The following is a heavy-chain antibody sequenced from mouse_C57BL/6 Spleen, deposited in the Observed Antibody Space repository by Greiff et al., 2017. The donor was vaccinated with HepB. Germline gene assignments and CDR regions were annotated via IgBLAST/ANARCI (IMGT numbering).Heavy chain of an antibody. Sequence: VQLQESGAELVRPGTSVKVSCKASGYAFTNYLIEWVKQRPGQGLEWIGVINPGSGGTNYNEKFKGKATLTADKSSSTAYMQLSSLTSEDSAVYFCARSEGLLAMDYWGQGTSVTVSS. CDR2: INPGSGGT. J-gene: IGHJ4*01. V-gene: IGHV1-54*01. CDR1: GYAFTNYL. D-gene: IGHD1-1*01. CDR3: ARSEGLLAMDY.